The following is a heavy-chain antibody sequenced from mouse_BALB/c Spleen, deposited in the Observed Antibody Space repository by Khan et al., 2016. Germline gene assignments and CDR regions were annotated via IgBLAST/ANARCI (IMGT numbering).Heavy chain of an antibody. J-gene: IGHJ4*01. CDR1: GFTFSGFG. V-gene: IGHV5-17*02. CDR2: ITSGSTNI. Sequence: EVQLVESGGDLVQPGGSRKLSCAASGFTFSGFGMHWVRQAPEKGLEWVAYITSGSTNIYYADTVKGRFTISRDNPKNTLFLQMTSLRSEDTAMYYCARMGRSYAMDYWGQGTSVTVSS. CDR3: ARMGRSYAMDY.